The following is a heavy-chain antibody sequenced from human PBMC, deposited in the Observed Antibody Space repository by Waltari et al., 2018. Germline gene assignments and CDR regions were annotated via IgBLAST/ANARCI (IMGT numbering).Heavy chain of an antibody. J-gene: IGHJ3*02. D-gene: IGHD3-3*01. CDR2: IKEDGSQM. CDR3: ARDDWNGQSGHFDAFDI. V-gene: IGHV3-7*01. Sequence: EVQLVASGVGLVQPGGSLSLSCVASGFTFHPDWLAWVRQGPGKGLEWVANIKEDGSQMLYADSVKGRFIISRDNAKNAIFLEMNSLRVEDTAVYYCARDDWNGQSGHFDAFDIWGQGTMVTVSS. CDR1: GFTFHPDW.